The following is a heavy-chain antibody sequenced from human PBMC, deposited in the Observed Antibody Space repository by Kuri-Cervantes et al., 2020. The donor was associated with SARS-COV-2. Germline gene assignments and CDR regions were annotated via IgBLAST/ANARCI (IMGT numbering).Heavy chain of an antibody. CDR2: ISSSSSYI. V-gene: IGHV3-21*05. CDR3: ARDRHGMDV. J-gene: IGHJ6*02. CDR1: GFTFSSYS. Sequence: GESLKISCAASGFTFSSYSMSWIRQAPGKGLEWVSYISSSSSYIYYVDSVKGRFTISRDNANNSLYLQMNSLRAEDTAVYYCARDRHGMDVWGQGTTVTVSS.